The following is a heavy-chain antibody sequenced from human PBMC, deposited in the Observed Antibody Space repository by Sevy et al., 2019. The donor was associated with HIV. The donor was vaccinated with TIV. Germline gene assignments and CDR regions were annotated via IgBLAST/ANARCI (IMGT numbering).Heavy chain of an antibody. D-gene: IGHD6-13*01. J-gene: IGHJ5*02. CDR2: IYSGGNT. CDR3: ARDKGGSTWFLLDP. CDR1: GGSIRSYY. V-gene: IGHV4-4*07. Sequence: SETLSLTCAVSGGSIRSYYWSWIRQPAGKGLEWIGRIYSGGNTNYNPSLKSRVTMSVDTSKNQFSLELRSVTAADTAVYYCARDKGGSTWFLLDPLGQGRLVTVSS.